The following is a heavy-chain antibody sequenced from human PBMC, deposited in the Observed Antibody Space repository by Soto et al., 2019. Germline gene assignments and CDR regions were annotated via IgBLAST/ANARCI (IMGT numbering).Heavy chain of an antibody. CDR1: GLTFNTYA. V-gene: IGHV3-23*01. J-gene: IGHJ3*02. CDR2: ISVSGGST. CDR3: TKDHDFWSGYHDAFDI. Sequence: GSLRVSCAASGLTFNTYAMTCVRQVPGKGLQWVSSISVSGGSTYYADSVKGRFTISRDNSRNTLYLQMNSLRAVDTAVYYCTKDHDFWSGYHDAFDIWGQGTMVTVSS. D-gene: IGHD3-3*01.